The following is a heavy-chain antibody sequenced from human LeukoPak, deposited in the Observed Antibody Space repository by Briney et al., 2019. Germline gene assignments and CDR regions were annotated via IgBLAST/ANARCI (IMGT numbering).Heavy chain of an antibody. J-gene: IGHJ3*02. D-gene: IGHD5-18*01. CDR1: GGSISSGGYY. CDR2: IYYSGGT. Sequence: SETLSLTCPVSGGSISSGGYYWSWIRQHPGKGLEWIGYIYYSGGTYYNPSLKSRVTISVDTSKDQFSLKLSSVTAADTAVYYCARNLVDTAMVDAFDIWGQGTMVTVSS. V-gene: IGHV4-31*03. CDR3: ARNLVDTAMVDAFDI.